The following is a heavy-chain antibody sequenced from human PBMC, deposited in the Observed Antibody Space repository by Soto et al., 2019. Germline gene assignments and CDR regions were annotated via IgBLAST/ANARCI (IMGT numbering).Heavy chain of an antibody. CDR2: TYYRSKWYN. CDR1: GDSVSSNSAA. D-gene: IGHD6-19*01. V-gene: IGHV6-1*01. CDR3: AREAEAGTSRYYYGMDV. J-gene: IGHJ6*02. Sequence: SQTLSLTCAISGDSVSSNSAAWNWIRQSPSRGLEWLGRTYYRSKWYNDYAVSVKSRITINPDTSKNQFSLQLNSVTPEDTAVYYCAREAEAGTSRYYYGMDVWGQGTTVTVSS.